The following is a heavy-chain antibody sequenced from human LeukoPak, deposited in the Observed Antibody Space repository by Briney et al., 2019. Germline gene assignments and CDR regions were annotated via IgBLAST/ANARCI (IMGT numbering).Heavy chain of an antibody. CDR2: ISYDGSNK. J-gene: IGHJ4*02. CDR1: GYTLTELS. CDR3: AKSALD. Sequence: SCKVSGYTLTELSMHWVRQAPGKGLEWVAVISYDGSNKYYADSVKGRFTISRDNSKNTLYLQMNSLRAEDTAVYYCAKSALDWGQGTLVTVSS. V-gene: IGHV3-30*18.